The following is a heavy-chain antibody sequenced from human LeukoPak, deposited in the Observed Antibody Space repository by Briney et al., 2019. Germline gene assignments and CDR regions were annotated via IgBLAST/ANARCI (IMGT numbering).Heavy chain of an antibody. CDR2: ISYGGSNK. J-gene: IGHJ4*02. Sequence: GGSLRLSCAASGFTFSSYGMHWVRQAPGKGLEWVAVISYGGSNKYYADSVKGRFTISRDNSKNTLYLQMNSLRAEDTAVYYCAGLGSPDDFDYWGQGTLVTVSS. CDR1: GFTFSSYG. CDR3: AGLGSPDDFDY. D-gene: IGHD3-3*01. V-gene: IGHV3-30*03.